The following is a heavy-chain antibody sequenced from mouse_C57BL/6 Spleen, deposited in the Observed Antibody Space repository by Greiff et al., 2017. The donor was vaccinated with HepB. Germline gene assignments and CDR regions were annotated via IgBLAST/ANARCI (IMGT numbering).Heavy chain of an antibody. CDR1: GYAFSSSW. CDR2: IYPGDGDT. J-gene: IGHJ4*01. Sequence: QVQLQQSGPELVKPGASVKISCKASGYAFSSSWMNWVKQRPGKGLEWIGRIYPGDGDTNYNGKFKGKATLTADKSSSTAYMQLSSLTSEDSAVYFCARRDYAMDYWGQGTSVTVSS. CDR3: ARRDYAMDY. V-gene: IGHV1-82*01.